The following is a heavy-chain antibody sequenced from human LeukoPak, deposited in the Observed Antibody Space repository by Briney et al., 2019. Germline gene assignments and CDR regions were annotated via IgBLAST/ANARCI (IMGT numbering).Heavy chain of an antibody. D-gene: IGHD4-17*01. CDR1: GFTFSSYS. CDR3: ARYVRDYGDYDPFFDY. CDR2: ISSSSSYI. Sequence: GGSLRLSCAASGFTFSSYSMNWVRQAPGKGLEWVSSISSSSSYIYYADSVKGRFTISRDNAKNSLYLQMNSLRAEDTAVYYCARYVRDYGDYDPFFDYWGRGTLVTVSS. J-gene: IGHJ4*02. V-gene: IGHV3-21*01.